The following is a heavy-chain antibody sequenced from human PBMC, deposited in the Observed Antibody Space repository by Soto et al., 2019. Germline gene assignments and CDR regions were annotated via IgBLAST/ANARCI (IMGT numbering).Heavy chain of an antibody. CDR2: INPDNGNT. V-gene: IGHV1-3*01. CDR1: GYTFTTYY. CDR3: ARGPSSGAFDY. J-gene: IGHJ4*02. Sequence: QVQFVQSGAEVKKPGASVQDSCKASGYTFTTYYLHWMRQAPGQRLEWMGWINPDNGNTRYSQNFQGRVTLTRDTSANSVYMELSSLTSEDTAMYYCARGPSSGAFDYWGQGTLVTVSS. D-gene: IGHD3-10*01.